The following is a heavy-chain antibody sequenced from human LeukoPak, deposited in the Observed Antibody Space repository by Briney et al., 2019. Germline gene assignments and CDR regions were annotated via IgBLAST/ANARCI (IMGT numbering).Heavy chain of an antibody. V-gene: IGHV1-69*01. Sequence: SVKVSCKASGDTFSSYAISLVRQAPGQGLEWMGGIIPIFGTANYAQKFQGRVTITADESTSTAYMELSSLRSEDTAVYYCTRAACSSTSCYWSPFDVWGQGTMVTVSS. J-gene: IGHJ3*01. CDR2: IIPIFGTA. CDR3: TRAACSSTSCYWSPFDV. CDR1: GDTFSSYA. D-gene: IGHD2-2*01.